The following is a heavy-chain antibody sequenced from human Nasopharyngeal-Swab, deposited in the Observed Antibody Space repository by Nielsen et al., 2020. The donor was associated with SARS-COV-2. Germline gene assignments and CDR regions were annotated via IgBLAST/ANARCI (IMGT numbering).Heavy chain of an antibody. CDR2: IKPDGSEK. J-gene: IGHJ4*02. D-gene: IGHD6-13*01. CDR3: ARDLSWNFDY. CDR1: GLTFANHL. V-gene: IGHV3-7*01. Sequence: GGSLRLSCAASGLTFANHLMTWVRQAPGKGLEWVATIKPDGSEKYYVDSVKGRFTISRDNAKNSLYLQVNSLRAEDTAVYFCARDLSWNFDYWGQGTLITVSS.